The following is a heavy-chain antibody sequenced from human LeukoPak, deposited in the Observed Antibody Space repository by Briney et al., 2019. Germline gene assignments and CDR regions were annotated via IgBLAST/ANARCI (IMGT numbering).Heavy chain of an antibody. Sequence: GGSLRLSCAASGFTFSSYAMSWVRQAPGKGLEWVSAISGSGGSTYYADSVKGRFTISRDNSKNTLYLQMNSLRAEDTAVYYCARPRSIAAAEGSAFDTWGQGTMVTVSS. V-gene: IGHV3-23*01. CDR2: ISGSGGST. CDR1: GFTFSSYA. CDR3: ARPRSIAAAEGSAFDT. J-gene: IGHJ3*02. D-gene: IGHD6-13*01.